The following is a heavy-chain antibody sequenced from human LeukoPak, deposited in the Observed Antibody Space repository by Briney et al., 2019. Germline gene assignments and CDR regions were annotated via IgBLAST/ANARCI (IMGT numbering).Heavy chain of an antibody. CDR2: ISWEGQTT. Sequence: GGSLRLSCAASGFTFDDYAMHWVRQAPGKGLEWVALISWEGQTTYYADSVRDRFTISRDNSKNSLYLQMNSLRTEDTAFYYCTRDTDYGSATNYFDSWGQGTLVSVSS. V-gene: IGHV3-43*01. J-gene: IGHJ4*02. D-gene: IGHD3-10*01. CDR3: TRDTDYGSATNYFDS. CDR1: GFTFDDYA.